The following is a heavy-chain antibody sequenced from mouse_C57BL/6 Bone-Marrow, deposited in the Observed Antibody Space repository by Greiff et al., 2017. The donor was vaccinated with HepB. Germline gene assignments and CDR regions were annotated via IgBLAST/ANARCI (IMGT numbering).Heavy chain of an antibody. V-gene: IGHV5-17*01. CDR1: GFTFSDYG. Sequence: DVMLVESGGGLVKPGGSLKLSCAASGFTFSDYGMHWVRQAPEKGLEWVAYISSGSSTIYYADTVKGRFTISRDNAKNTLFLQITSLRSEDTAMYYCARYYSSSYYAMDSCGQGASVTVSS. CDR3: ARYYSSSYYAMDS. J-gene: IGHJ4*01. D-gene: IGHD1-1*01. CDR2: ISSGSSTI.